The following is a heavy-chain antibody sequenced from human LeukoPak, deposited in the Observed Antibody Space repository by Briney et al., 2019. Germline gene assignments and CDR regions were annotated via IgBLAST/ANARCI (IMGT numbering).Heavy chain of an antibody. CDR1: GGSISSGSYY. CDR3: ARDGWVVVVPAAPTYYMDV. J-gene: IGHJ6*03. V-gene: IGHV4-61*02. CDR2: IYTSGST. D-gene: IGHD2-2*01. Sequence: PSQTLSLTCTVSGGSISSGSYYWSWIRQPAGKGLEWIGRIYTSGSTNYNPSLKSRVTISVDTSKNQFSLKLSSVTAADTAVYYCARDGWVVVVPAAPTYYMDVWGKGTTVTVSS.